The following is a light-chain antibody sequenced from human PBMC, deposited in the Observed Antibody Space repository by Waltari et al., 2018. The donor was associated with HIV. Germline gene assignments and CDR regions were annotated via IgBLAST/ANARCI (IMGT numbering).Light chain of an antibody. CDR1: NIGSKS. CDR2: DDS. V-gene: IGLV3-21*04. Sequence: SSELTPPPSVSVAPGKTARITCGGNNIGSKSVHWYQQKPGQAPELVIYDDSDRPSGTPERCSGSKSGNTATLTISRVEAGDEADYYCQVWDSSSDHWVFGGGTKLTVL. CDR3: QVWDSSSDHWV. J-gene: IGLJ3*02.